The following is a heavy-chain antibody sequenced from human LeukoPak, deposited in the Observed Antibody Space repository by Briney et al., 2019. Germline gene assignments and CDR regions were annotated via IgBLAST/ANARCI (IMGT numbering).Heavy chain of an antibody. Sequence: ASVKVSCKASGYTLTSYYMHCVRQAPGHGLEWMGIINHSGGITSYAQKFQGRVTMTRDTSTSTVYMELSSLRSEDTAVYYCARDQGELLQSDAFDIWGQGTMVTVSS. CDR2: INHSGGIT. V-gene: IGHV1-46*01. J-gene: IGHJ3*02. CDR1: GYTLTSYY. D-gene: IGHD1-26*01. CDR3: ARDQGELLQSDAFDI.